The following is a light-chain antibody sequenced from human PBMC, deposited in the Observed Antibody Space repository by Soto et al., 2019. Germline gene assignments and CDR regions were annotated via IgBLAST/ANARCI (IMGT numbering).Light chain of an antibody. CDR2: DVS. V-gene: IGLV2-14*01. CDR3: SSYTSSSTPFL. Sequence: QSALTQPASVSGSPGQSITISCTGTSSDVGGYNYVSWYQQHPGKAPKLMIYDVSNRPSGVSNCFSGSKSGNTASLTISGLQAEDEADYYCSSYTSSSTPFLFGTGTKLTVL. CDR1: SSDVGGYNY. J-gene: IGLJ1*01.